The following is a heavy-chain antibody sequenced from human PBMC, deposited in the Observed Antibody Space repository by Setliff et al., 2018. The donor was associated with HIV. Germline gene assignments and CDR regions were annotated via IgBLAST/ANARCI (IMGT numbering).Heavy chain of an antibody. CDR3: ARHTGEGSTTIDY. D-gene: IGHD3-16*01. CDR1: GYSFTGYY. CDR2: INPNSGGT. V-gene: IGHV1-2*02. Sequence: ASVKVSCKASGYSFTGYYMHWVRQAPGQGLEWMGWINPNSGGTDYAQNFQGRVTMTRDTSISTAFMELSRLKSDDTAVYYCARHTGEGSTTIDYWGQGTLVTVSS. J-gene: IGHJ4*02.